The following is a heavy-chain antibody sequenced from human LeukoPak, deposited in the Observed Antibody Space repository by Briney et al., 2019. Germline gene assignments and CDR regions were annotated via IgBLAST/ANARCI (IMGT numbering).Heavy chain of an antibody. D-gene: IGHD4-23*01. Sequence: ASVKVSCKVSGYTLTELSMHWVRQAPGKGLEWMGGFDPEDGETIYAQKFQGRVTMTEDTSTDTAYMELSSLRSEDTAVYYCATSQPPWYLQDVWGQGTTVTVSS. CDR1: GYTLTELS. CDR2: FDPEDGET. V-gene: IGHV1-24*01. J-gene: IGHJ6*02. CDR3: ATSQPPWYLQDV.